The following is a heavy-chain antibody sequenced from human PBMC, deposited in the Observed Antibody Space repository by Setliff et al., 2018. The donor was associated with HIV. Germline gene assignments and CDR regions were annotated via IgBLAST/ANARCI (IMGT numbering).Heavy chain of an antibody. CDR1: GYNFAIYG. Sequence: ASVKVSCKASGYNFAIYGISWVRQAPGQGLEWMGWISASCDAKPAQKFQGRVTLTTDTSSSTAYMELRSLTSDDTAIYYCAKDDFTGAYPSVSLDIWGQGTMVTVSS. D-gene: IGHD1-26*01. J-gene: IGHJ3*02. V-gene: IGHV1-18*01. CDR2: ISASCDA. CDR3: AKDDFTGAYPSVSLDI.